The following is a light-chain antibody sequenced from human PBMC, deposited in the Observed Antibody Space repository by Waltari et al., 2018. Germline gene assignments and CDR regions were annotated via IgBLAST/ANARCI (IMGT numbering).Light chain of an antibody. J-gene: IGKJ4*01. CDR1: QSLSRN. CDR2: AAP. V-gene: IGKV3-15*01. CDR3: QQYSDWPPLT. Sequence: EILMTQSPGTLSVSPGETATLSCRASQSLSRNLAWYQLKPGQAPRLLIYAAPTGATGIPARFSGSGSGTEFTLTISSLQSEDFAVYYCQQYSDWPPLTFGGGTKVEIK.